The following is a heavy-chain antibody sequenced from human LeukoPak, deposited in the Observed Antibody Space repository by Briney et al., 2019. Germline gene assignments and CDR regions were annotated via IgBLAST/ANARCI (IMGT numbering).Heavy chain of an antibody. D-gene: IGHD5-12*01. CDR2: ISAGGINT. CDR1: GFTFNNYA. V-gene: IGHV3-23*01. J-gene: IGHJ4*02. Sequence: GGSLRLSCVASGFTFNNYAMSWVRQAPGEGLEWVSAISAGGINTYYADSVKGRFTISRDDPKNTLYLQMNSLRAEDTAVYYCAKGSYSGYDFVYWGQGTLVIVSS. CDR3: AKGSYSGYDFVY.